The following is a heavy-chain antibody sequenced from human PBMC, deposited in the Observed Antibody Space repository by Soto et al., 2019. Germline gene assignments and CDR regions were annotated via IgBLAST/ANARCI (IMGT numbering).Heavy chain of an antibody. CDR2: ISWNSGSI. J-gene: IGHJ3*02. CDR3: AKDKSRWGSYRSDAFDI. V-gene: IGHV3-9*01. D-gene: IGHD3-16*02. Sequence: GGSLRLSCVASGFTFDDYAMHWVRQAPGKGLEWVSGISWNSGSIGYADSVKGRFTISRDNAKNSLYLQMNSLRAEDTALYYCAKDKSRWGSYRSDAFDIWGQGTMVTVSS. CDR1: GFTFDDYA.